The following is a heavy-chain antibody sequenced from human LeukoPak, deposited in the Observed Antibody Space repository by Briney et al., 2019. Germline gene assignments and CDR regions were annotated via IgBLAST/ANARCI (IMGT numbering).Heavy chain of an antibody. CDR1: GGSISSYY. J-gene: IGHJ6*02. D-gene: IGHD4-17*01. V-gene: IGHV4-59*08. Sequence: SETLSLTCTVSGGSISSYYWSWIRQPPGKGLEWIGYIYYSGSTNYNPSLKSRVTISVDTSKNQFSLKLGSVTAADTAVYYCARFPHYGDYGMDVWGQGTTVTVSS. CDR2: IYYSGST. CDR3: ARFPHYGDYGMDV.